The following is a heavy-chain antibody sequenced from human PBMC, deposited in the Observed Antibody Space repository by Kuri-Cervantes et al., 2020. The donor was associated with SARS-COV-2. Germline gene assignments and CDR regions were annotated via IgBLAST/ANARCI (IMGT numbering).Heavy chain of an antibody. J-gene: IGHJ6*02. D-gene: IGHD2-21*02. CDR3: ARRGGVVTAYYYYGMDV. CDR1: GYSFTSYW. Sequence: GESLKISCKGSGYSFTSYWIGWVRQMPGKGLEWMGIIYPGDSDTRYSPSFQSQVTISADKSISTAYLQWSSLKASDTAMYYCARRGGVVTAYYYYGMDVWGQGTTVTVSS. V-gene: IGHV5-51*01. CDR2: IYPGDSDT.